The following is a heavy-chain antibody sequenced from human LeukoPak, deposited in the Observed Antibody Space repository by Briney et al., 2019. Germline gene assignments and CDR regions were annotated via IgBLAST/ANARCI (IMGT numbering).Heavy chain of an antibody. V-gene: IGHV3-48*03. CDR1: GFTFSSYE. Sequence: GGSLRLSCAASGFTFSSYEMNWVRQAPGKVLEWVSYISSSGSTIYYADSVKGRFTISRDNAKNSLYLQMNSLRAEDTAVYYCARDPWGGEGGYSYGADYWGQGTLVTVSS. CDR3: ARDPWGGEGGYSYGADY. CDR2: ISSSGSTI. J-gene: IGHJ4*02. D-gene: IGHD5-18*01.